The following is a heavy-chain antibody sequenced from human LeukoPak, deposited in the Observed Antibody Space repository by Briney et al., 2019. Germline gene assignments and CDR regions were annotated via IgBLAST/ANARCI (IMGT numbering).Heavy chain of an antibody. CDR2: VYASGDYNSGIN. CDR3: ARGDQEFDY. CDR1: GTSINTYS. Sequence: SETLSLTCTVSGTSINTYSWSWIRQTPGKGLEWIGYVYASGDYNSGINTYNPSPERRDTIKVHTSKNQIALTLTPPTASDPAVYCCARGDQEFDYWGQGTRVTVSS. J-gene: IGHJ4*02. V-gene: IGHV4-59*13.